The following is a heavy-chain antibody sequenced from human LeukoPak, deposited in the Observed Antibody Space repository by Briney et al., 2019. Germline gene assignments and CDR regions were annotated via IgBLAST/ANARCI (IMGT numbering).Heavy chain of an antibody. V-gene: IGHV4-59*01. CDR2: IYYSGST. CDR1: GGSFSDDY. Sequence: SETLSLTCAVYGGSFSDDYWSWIRQPPGKGLEWIGYIYYSGSTNYNPSLKSRVTISVDTSKNQFSLKLSSVTAADTAVYYCARGEYDFWSGYHFDYWGQGTLVTVSS. J-gene: IGHJ4*02. D-gene: IGHD3-3*01. CDR3: ARGEYDFWSGYHFDY.